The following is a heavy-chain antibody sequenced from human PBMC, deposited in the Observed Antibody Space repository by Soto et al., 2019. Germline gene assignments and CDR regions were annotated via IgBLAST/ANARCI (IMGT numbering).Heavy chain of an antibody. CDR1: VTSISSYY. CDR3: ARYNSYAIDY. D-gene: IGHD2-8*01. J-gene: IGHJ4*02. Sequence: PSETLSLTCTFSVTSISSYYWSWIRHPPGKGLEWIANIHYSGTTNYNPSLASRVTLSVDTSKNQFSLKMTSVTAADRAMYFCARYNSYAIDYWGRGTLVTVSS. CDR2: IHYSGTT. V-gene: IGHV4-59*01.